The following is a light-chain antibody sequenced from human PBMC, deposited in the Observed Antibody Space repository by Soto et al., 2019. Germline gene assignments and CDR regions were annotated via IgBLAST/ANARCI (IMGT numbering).Light chain of an antibody. CDR1: QSVSSTK. J-gene: IGKJ1*01. V-gene: IGKV3-20*01. CDR3: PQYLLTPSP. CDR2: GAS. Sequence: EIVLTQSPGTLSLSPGERATLSCRASQSVSSTKLAWYQQRPGQAPRLLIFGASNRATGVPDRFSGSGSGTDFNLTIGSLEPQAFAVYYCPQYLLTPSPVGTGTKGDIK.